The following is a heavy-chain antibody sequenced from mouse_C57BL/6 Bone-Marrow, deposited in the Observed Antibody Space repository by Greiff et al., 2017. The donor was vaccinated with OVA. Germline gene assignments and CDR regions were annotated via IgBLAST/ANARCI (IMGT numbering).Heavy chain of an antibody. D-gene: IGHD2-2*01. CDR3: ARWLPPDY. J-gene: IGHJ2*01. Sequence: QVQLQQPGAELVKPGASVKMSCKASGYTFTSYWITWVKQRPGQGLEWLGVIYPGSGSTNYTEKFTSKATLTVDTSSSPAYIQLRSLTSEDSSCDYCARWLPPDYWGQGTTLTVSS. CDR1: GYTFTSYW. CDR2: IYPGSGST. V-gene: IGHV1-55*01.